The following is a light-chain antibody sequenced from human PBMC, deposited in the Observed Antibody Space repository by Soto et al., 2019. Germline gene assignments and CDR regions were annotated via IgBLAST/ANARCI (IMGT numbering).Light chain of an antibody. CDR3: QQANSLPLT. Sequence: DIQMTLSPSSVSASVGDRVTITCRASQGISSWLAWYQQKPGKAPKLLVYAASSLQSVVPSRFSGRGSGTDFTLTIRSLQPEGVATYYCQQANSLPLTFGGGTTVEIK. CDR1: QGISSW. J-gene: IGKJ4*01. CDR2: AAS. V-gene: IGKV1-12*01.